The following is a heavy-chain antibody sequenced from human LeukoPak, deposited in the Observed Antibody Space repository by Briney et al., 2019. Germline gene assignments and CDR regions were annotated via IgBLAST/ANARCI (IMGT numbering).Heavy chain of an antibody. V-gene: IGHV1-58*01. CDR3: ARGLFSSPYYFDY. CDR2: VVVGSGNT. CDR1: GFTFTSSA. D-gene: IGHD6-6*01. J-gene: IGHJ4*02. Sequence: GASVKVSCKASGFTFTSSAVQWVRQARGQRLEWIGWVVVGSGNTNYAQKFQGRVTMTRDTSTSTVYMELSSLRSEDTAVYYCARGLFSSPYYFDYWGQGTLVTVSS.